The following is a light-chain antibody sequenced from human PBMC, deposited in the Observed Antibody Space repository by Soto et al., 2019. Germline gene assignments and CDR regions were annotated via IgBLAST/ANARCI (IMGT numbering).Light chain of an antibody. CDR2: DAS. Sequence: EIVLTQSPATLSLSPGERATLSCGASQSVSSSCLAWYQQKPGLAPRLLIYDASSRATGIPDRFSGSGSGTDFTLTISRLEPEDFAVYYCQQYGSSPGTFGGGTKVEIK. V-gene: IGKV3D-20*01. CDR1: QSVSSSC. J-gene: IGKJ4*01. CDR3: QQYGSSPGT.